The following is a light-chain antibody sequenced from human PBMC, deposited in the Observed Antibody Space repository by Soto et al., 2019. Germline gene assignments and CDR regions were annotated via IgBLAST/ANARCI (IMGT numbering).Light chain of an antibody. Sequence: IQMTQSPSSLSFSGGDRVTITCRASQGISNYLFWYQQKPGKVPRPLIYDASSLQTGIPPRFNGSGSGTDFTLTISSLEPEDFATYYCLHRTTCPRTFGQRTKVDIK. J-gene: IGKJ1*01. CDR2: DAS. CDR3: LHRTTCPRT. V-gene: IGKV1-27*01. CDR1: QGISNY.